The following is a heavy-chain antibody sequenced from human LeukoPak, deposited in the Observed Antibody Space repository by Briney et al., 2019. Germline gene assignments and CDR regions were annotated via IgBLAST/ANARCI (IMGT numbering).Heavy chain of an antibody. CDR2: IKQDGSEK. V-gene: IGHV3-7*03. J-gene: IGHJ4*02. Sequence: GGSLRLSCAASGFSLSNYWMSWVRQAPGKGLEWVANIKQDGSEKKYVDSVKGRFTISRDNAKNSLYLQMNSLRAEDTALYYCARDLWDIRVLDRFDCWGQGTLVTVSS. CDR3: ARDLWDIRVLDRFDC. CDR1: GFSLSNYW. D-gene: IGHD2-8*02.